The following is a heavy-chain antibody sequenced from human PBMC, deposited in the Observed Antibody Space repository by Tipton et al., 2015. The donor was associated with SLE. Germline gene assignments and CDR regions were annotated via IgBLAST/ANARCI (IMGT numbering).Heavy chain of an antibody. CDR2: ISYDGSNK. D-gene: IGHD6-13*01. V-gene: IGHV3-30*19. CDR3: ARVIAAPPYGMDV. J-gene: IGHJ6*02. Sequence: SGFTFSLYGMHWVRQAPGKGLEWVAIISYDGSNKYYADSVKGRFTISRDNSKNTLYLQMNSLRAEDTAVYYCARVIAAPPYGMDVWGQGTTVTVSS. CDR1: GFTFSLYG.